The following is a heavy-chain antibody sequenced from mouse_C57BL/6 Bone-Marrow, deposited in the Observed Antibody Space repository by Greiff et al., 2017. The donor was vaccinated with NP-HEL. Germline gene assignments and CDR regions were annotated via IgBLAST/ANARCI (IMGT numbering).Heavy chain of an antibody. J-gene: IGHJ4*01. V-gene: IGHV1-4*01. D-gene: IGHD1-1*01. CDR3: ARRGITTVVAGRAMDY. CDR2: INPSSGYT. Sequence: QVQLQQSGAELARPGASVKMSCKASGYTFTSYTMHWVNQRPGQGLEWIGYINPSSGYTKYNQKFKDKATLTADKSSSTAYMQLSSLTSEDSAVYYCARRGITTVVAGRAMDYWGQGTSVTVSS. CDR1: GYTFTSYT.